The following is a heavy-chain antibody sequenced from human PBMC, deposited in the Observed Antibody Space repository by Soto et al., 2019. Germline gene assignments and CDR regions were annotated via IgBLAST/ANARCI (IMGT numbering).Heavy chain of an antibody. D-gene: IGHD3-3*01. CDR3: ARGGGTILAPLP. Sequence: QVQLVQSGAEVKKPGASVKVSCKASGYTFTGYFMHWVRQAPGQGLEWMGWINSNSGATKYAQKFQGRVTLSRDTSISTAYMELSGLRSVDTAVYYCARGGGTILAPLPWGQGTLVTVSS. J-gene: IGHJ5*02. V-gene: IGHV1-2*02. CDR2: INSNSGAT. CDR1: GYTFTGYF.